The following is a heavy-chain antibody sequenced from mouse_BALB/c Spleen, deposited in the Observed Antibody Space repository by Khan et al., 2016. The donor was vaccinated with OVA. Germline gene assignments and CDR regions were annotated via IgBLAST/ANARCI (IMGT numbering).Heavy chain of an antibody. CDR3: TRIYRIDFDY. V-gene: IGHV1-20*01. CDR1: GYSFTGYF. CDR2: INPHIGET. J-gene: IGHJ2*01. D-gene: IGHD2-1*01. Sequence: EVQLQQSGPELVRPGASVKISCTASGYSFTGYFMNWVMQSHGKSLEWIGRINPHIGETLYNQRFKDKATLTVDESSSTAHMELRSLTSADSAVYYCTRIYRIDFDYWAQGTTLTVSS.